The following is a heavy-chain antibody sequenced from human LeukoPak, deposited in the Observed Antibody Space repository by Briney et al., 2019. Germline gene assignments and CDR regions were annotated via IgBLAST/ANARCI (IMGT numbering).Heavy chain of an antibody. CDR2: INPNSGDT. CDR3: ARDRYYGSGSYYSFNWFDP. J-gene: IGHJ5*02. Sequence: GASVKVSCKASGYTFTGYYIHWVRQAPGQGLEWMGWINPNSGDTYNAQKFQGGVTMTRDTSISTAYMELSRLRFDDTAVYYCARDRYYGSGSYYSFNWFDPWGQGTLVTVSS. D-gene: IGHD3-10*01. CDR1: GYTFTGYY. V-gene: IGHV1-2*02.